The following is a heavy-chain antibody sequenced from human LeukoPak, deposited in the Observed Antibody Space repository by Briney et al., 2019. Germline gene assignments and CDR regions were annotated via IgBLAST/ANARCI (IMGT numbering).Heavy chain of an antibody. CDR1: GGSFSGYY. Sequence: SETLSLTCAVYGGSFSGYYWSWIRQPPGKGLEWIGEINHSGSTNCNPSLKSRVTISVDTSKNQFSLKLSSVTAADTAVYYCAKRPTVRESNQGAYFDLWGRGTLVTVSS. CDR2: INHSGST. CDR3: AKRPTVRESNQGAYFDL. J-gene: IGHJ2*01. V-gene: IGHV4-34*01. D-gene: IGHD4-11*01.